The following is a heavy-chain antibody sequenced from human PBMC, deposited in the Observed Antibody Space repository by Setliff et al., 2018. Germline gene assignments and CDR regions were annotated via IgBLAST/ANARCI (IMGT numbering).Heavy chain of an antibody. D-gene: IGHD3-10*01. CDR3: AASRAYTGAVEEWFLPKTFDF. CDR1: GDSISNYY. V-gene: IGHV4-4*07. J-gene: IGHJ4*02. Sequence: PSETLSLTCTVAGDSISNYYWNWIPQPAGKGLEWIGRIYVTESTKYNPSLKSRVTFSIDTSKNQFSLKLSSVTAADAALYYCAASRAYTGAVEEWFLPKTFDFWGQGSPVTVSS. CDR2: IYVTEST.